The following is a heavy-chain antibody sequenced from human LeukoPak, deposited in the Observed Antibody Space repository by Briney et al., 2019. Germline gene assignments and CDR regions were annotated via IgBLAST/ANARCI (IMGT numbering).Heavy chain of an antibody. V-gene: IGHV4-34*01. J-gene: IGHJ5*02. CDR1: GGSFSGYY. CDR3: ARLPLSNRWFDP. D-gene: IGHD2/OR15-2a*01. Sequence: KPSETLSLTCAVYGGSFSGYYWSWIRQPPRKGLEWIGEINHSGSTNYNPSLKSRVTISVGTSKNQFSLKLSSVTAADTAVYYCARLPLSNRWFDPWGQGTLVTVSS. CDR2: INHSGST.